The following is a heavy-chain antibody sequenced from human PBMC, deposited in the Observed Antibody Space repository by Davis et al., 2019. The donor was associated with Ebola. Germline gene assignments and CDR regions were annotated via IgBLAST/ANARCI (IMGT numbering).Heavy chain of an antibody. J-gene: IGHJ6*02. CDR3: ARDGRAPRFLYGMDV. V-gene: IGHV1-18*04. Sequence: ASVKVSCKASGYTFTNYGISWVRQAPGQGLEWMGWISGYDGKTNCAQKFQGRVTITTDTSTSTAYVELASLRSDDTAVYYCARDGRAPRFLYGMDVWGQGTTVSISS. CDR2: ISGYDGKT. D-gene: IGHD1-1*01. CDR1: GYTFTNYG.